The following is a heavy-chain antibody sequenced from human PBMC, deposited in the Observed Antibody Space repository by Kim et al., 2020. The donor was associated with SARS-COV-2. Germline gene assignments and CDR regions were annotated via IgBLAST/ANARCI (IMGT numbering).Heavy chain of an antibody. CDR3: ARGGSGNYNLQVY. Sequence: CAGCGKGRFTSSRDNAKNTLYLQMSSLRTEDTAVYDCARGGSGNYNLQVYWGQGTLVTVSA. D-gene: IGHD3-10*01. J-gene: IGHJ4*02. V-gene: IGHV3-74*01.